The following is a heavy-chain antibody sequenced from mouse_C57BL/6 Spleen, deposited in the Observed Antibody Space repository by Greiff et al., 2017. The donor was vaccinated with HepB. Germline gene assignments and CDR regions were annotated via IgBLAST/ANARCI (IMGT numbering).Heavy chain of an antibody. D-gene: IGHD1-1*01. CDR2: INPNYGTT. CDR1: GYSFTDYN. J-gene: IGHJ1*03. V-gene: IGHV1-39*01. Sequence: LQESGPELVKPGASVKISCKASGYSFTDYNMNWVKQSNGKSLEWIGVINPNYGTTSYNQKFKGKATLTVDQSSSTAYMQLNSLTSEDSAVYYCARGGGYYGSPYWYFDVWGTGTTVTVSS. CDR3: ARGGGYYGSPYWYFDV.